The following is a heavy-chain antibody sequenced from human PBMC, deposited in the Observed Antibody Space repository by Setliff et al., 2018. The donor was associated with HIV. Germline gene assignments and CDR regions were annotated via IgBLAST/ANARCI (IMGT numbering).Heavy chain of an antibody. Sequence: ASVKVSCKASGYTLTGYYMHWVRLAPGLGLEWMGWINPHSGNTDFAQRFQGRITMTRDTSTSTFYMELSSLRSEDTAVYYCARDQKWRSHYYDSIVSSYYFDYWGQGTLVTVSS. CDR1: GYTLTGYY. J-gene: IGHJ4*02. D-gene: IGHD3-22*01. V-gene: IGHV1-2*02. CDR3: ARDQKWRSHYYDSIVSSYYFDY. CDR2: INPHSGNT.